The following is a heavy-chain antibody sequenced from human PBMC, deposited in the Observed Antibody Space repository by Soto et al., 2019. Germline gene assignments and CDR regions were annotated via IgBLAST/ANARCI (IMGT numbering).Heavy chain of an antibody. CDR1: GYAFTTYG. CDR2: ISAHSGNA. CDR3: ARGRYGDY. Sequence: QVHLVQSGAEVKKPGALVKVSCKDSGYAFTTYGITWVRQAPGQGLEWMGWISAHSGNANYAQKLQGRVTVTRDTSTSTAYMELRSLRSDATAVYYCARGRYGDYWGQGALVTVSS. V-gene: IGHV1-18*01. D-gene: IGHD1-1*01. J-gene: IGHJ4*02.